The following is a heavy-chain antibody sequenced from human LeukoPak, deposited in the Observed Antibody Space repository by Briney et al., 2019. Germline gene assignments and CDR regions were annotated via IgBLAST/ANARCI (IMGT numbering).Heavy chain of an antibody. Sequence: GESLKISCKGSGYSFTSYWIAWVRQMPGKGLEWMGIIYPGDSDTRYSPSFQGQVTISADKFISTAYPQWSSLKASDTAMYYCARHETGPYFDYWGQGTLVTVSS. CDR1: GYSFTSYW. J-gene: IGHJ4*02. CDR3: ARHETGPYFDY. CDR2: IYPGDSDT. D-gene: IGHD1-1*01. V-gene: IGHV5-51*01.